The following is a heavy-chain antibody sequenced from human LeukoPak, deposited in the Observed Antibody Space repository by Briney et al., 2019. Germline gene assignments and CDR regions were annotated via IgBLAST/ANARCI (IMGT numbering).Heavy chain of an antibody. D-gene: IGHD2-21*02. CDR2: IWYDGSNK. J-gene: IGHJ4*02. CDR1: GFTFSSYG. Sequence: GGSLRLSCAASGFTFSSYGMHWVRQAPGKGLEGVAVIWYDGSNKYYADSVKGRFTISRDNSKNTLYLQMNSLRAEDTAVYYCAREPTLYCGGDCYSDYWGQGTLVTVSS. CDR3: AREPTLYCGGDCYSDY. V-gene: IGHV3-33*08.